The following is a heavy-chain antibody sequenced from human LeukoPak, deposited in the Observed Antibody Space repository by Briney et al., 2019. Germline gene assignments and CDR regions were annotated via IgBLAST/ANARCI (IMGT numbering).Heavy chain of an antibody. CDR1: GGSISSYY. Sequence: SETLSLTCTVSGGSISSYYWSWIRQPPGKGLEWIGYIYYSGSTNYNPSLKSRVTISVDTSKNQFSLKLSSVTAADTAVYYCARARCSSTSCYWGFVSWFDPWGQGTLVTVSS. CDR2: IYYSGST. V-gene: IGHV4-59*01. J-gene: IGHJ5*02. CDR3: ARARCSSTSCYWGFVSWFDP. D-gene: IGHD2-2*01.